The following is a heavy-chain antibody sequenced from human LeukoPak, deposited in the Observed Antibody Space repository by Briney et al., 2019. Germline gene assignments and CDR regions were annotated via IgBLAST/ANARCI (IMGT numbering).Heavy chain of an antibody. J-gene: IGHJ4*02. CDR3: AKDQRSTGYYLDY. CDR1: GFTFSSYE. CDR2: ISSSGSTI. V-gene: IGHV3-48*03. D-gene: IGHD3-22*01. Sequence: GGSLRLSCAASGFTFSSYEMNWVRQAPGKGLEWVSYISSSGSTIYYADSVKGRFTISRDNSKNTLYLQMNSLRAEDTSLYYCAKDQRSTGYYLDYWGQGTLVTVSS.